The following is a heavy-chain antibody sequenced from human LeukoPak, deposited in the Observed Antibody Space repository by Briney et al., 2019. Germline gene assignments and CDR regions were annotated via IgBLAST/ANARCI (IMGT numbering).Heavy chain of an antibody. Sequence: ASETLSLTCTVSGGSISSYYWSWIRQPPGKGLEWIGYIYYSGSTNYNPSLKSRVTISVDTSKNQFSLKLSSVTAADTAVYYCARGVYDYVWGSYRPTSYYFDYWGQGTLVTVSS. V-gene: IGHV4-59*01. CDR1: GGSISSYY. CDR2: IYYSGST. J-gene: IGHJ4*02. CDR3: ARGVYDYVWGSYRPTSYYFDY. D-gene: IGHD3-16*02.